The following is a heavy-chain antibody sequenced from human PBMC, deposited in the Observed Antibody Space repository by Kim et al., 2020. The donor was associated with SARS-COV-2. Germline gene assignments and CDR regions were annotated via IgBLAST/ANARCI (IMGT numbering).Heavy chain of an antibody. J-gene: IGHJ4*02. CDR2: ISWNSGSI. Sequence: GGSLRLSCAASGFTFDDYAMHWVRQAPGKGLEWVSGISWNSGSIGYADSVKGRFTISRVNAKNSLYLQMNSLRAEDTALYYCAKAREPLGAGYYFDYWGQGTLVTVSS. CDR1: GFTFDDYA. V-gene: IGHV3-9*01. D-gene: IGHD1-1*01. CDR3: AKAREPLGAGYYFDY.